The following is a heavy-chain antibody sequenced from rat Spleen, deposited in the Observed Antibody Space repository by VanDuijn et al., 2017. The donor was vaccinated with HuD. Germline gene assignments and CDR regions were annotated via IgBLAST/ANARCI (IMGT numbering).Heavy chain of an antibody. J-gene: IGHJ1*01. V-gene: IGHV5-7*01. Sequence: EVQLVESGGGLVQPGRSMKLSCAASGFTFSHYDMAWVRQAPKKGLEWVATIIYDVSRSYYRDSVEGRFTISRNNAKNTLYLQMDSLRSEDTATYHCARRHYGYTDYFDYWGPGTMVTVSS. CDR1: GFTFSHYD. D-gene: IGHD1-9*01. CDR2: IIYDVSRS. CDR3: ARRHYGYTDYFDY.